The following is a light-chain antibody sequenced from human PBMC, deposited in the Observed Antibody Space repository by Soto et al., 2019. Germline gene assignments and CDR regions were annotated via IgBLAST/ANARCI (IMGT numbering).Light chain of an antibody. Sequence: QSVLTQPPSASGTPGQMVTISCSGASSNIGSNAVNWYQQLPGTAPQLLIYTNNQRPSGVPDRFSGSKSGTSASLAITGLQSEDEADYHCAAWDDSLNALVFGGGTKLTVL. CDR3: AAWDDSLNALV. J-gene: IGLJ3*02. V-gene: IGLV1-44*01. CDR2: TNN. CDR1: SSNIGSNA.